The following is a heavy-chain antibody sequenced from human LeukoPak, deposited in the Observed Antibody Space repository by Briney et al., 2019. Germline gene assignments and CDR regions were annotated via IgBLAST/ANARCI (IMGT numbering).Heavy chain of an antibody. CDR3: AATNYFYGSGSFHKRDS. CDR1: GDSFDNYY. Sequence: SEALSLTCGVYGDSFDNYYWNWIRQFPEKRLEWIGEVDHSGRTTYSPSLQGRVTISVDTSKSQFSLKLNSVTAADTAVYFCAATNYFYGSGSFHKRDSWGQGTLVTVSS. J-gene: IGHJ4*02. CDR2: VDHSGRT. D-gene: IGHD3-10*01. V-gene: IGHV4-34*01.